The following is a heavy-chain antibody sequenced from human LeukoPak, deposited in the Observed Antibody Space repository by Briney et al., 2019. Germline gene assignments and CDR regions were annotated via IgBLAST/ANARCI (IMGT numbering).Heavy chain of an antibody. CDR2: INWNGGST. J-gene: IGHJ4*02. CDR3: ARIGYSSSCTDY. V-gene: IGHV3-20*04. D-gene: IGHD6-6*01. Sequence: GGSLRLSCAASGFTFDDYGMSWVRQAPGKGLEWVSGINWNGGSTGYADSVKGRFTISRDNAKNSLYLQMNSLRAEDTAVYYCARIGYSSSCTDYWGQGTLVTVSS. CDR1: GFTFDDYG.